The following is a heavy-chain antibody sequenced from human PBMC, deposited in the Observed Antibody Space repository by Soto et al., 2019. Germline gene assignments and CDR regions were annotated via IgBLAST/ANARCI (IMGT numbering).Heavy chain of an antibody. CDR3: ARDPARYYYDSSGYYPNYDY. CDR2: ISAYNGNT. J-gene: IGHJ4*02. CDR1: RYTFTSYG. D-gene: IGHD3-22*01. Sequence: GASVKVSCKAPRYTFTSYGISWVRQAPGQGLEWMGWISAYNGNTNYAQKLQGRVTMTTDTSTSTAYMELRSLRSDDTAVYYCARDPARYYYDSSGYYPNYDYWGQGTLVTVSS. V-gene: IGHV1-18*01.